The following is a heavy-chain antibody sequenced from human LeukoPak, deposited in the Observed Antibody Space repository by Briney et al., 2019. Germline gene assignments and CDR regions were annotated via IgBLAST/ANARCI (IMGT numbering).Heavy chain of an antibody. CDR1: GFTFSNYA. Sequence: GGSLRLSCAASGFTFSNYAMNWVRQAPGKGLEWVSVINSSGGSTYYADSVKGRFTISRDNSKNTLYLQMNSLRAEDTAVYYCAKAGGKGHQLDYWGQGTLVTVSS. V-gene: IGHV3-23*01. CDR2: INSSGGST. CDR3: AKAGGKGHQLDY. J-gene: IGHJ4*02.